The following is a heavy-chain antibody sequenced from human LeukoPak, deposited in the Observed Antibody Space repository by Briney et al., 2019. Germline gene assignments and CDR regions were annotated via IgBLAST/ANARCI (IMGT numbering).Heavy chain of an antibody. D-gene: IGHD3-10*01. CDR1: GYTFTNYA. Sequence: GASVKVSCTTSGYTFTNYAMQWVRQAPGQRLEWMGWINAGNGNTKYSQKFQGRVTITRDTSASIAYMKLSSLRSEDTAVYYCARDRGVTMVRGVIDGFDYWGQGTLVTVSS. CDR3: ARDRGVTMVRGVIDGFDY. J-gene: IGHJ4*02. CDR2: INAGNGNT. V-gene: IGHV1-3*01.